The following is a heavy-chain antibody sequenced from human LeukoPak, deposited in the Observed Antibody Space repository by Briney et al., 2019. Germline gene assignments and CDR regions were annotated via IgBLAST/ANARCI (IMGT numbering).Heavy chain of an antibody. V-gene: IGHV1-8*02. J-gene: IGHJ5*02. CDR1: GYTFTGYY. CDR2: INPNSGNT. Sequence: GASVKVSCKASGYTFTGYYMHWVRQAPGQGLEWMGWINPNSGNTGYAQKFQGRVTMTRNTSISTAYMELSSLRSEDTAVYYCAITLGGYDLERVFDPWGQGTLVTVSS. CDR3: AITLGGYDLERVFDP. D-gene: IGHD5-12*01.